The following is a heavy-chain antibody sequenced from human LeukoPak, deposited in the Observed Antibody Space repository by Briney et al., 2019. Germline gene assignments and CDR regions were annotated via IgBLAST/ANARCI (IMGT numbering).Heavy chain of an antibody. D-gene: IGHD4-17*01. CDR3: AKVYGDYDFYYYGMDV. CDR2: ISGSGGST. V-gene: IGHV3-23*01. Sequence: GGSLRLSCAASGFTFSSYAMSWVRQAPGKGLEWVSAISGSGGSTCYADSVKGRFTISRDNSKNTLYLQMNSLRAEDTAVYYCAKVYGDYDFYYYGMDVWGQGTTVTVSS. J-gene: IGHJ6*02. CDR1: GFTFSSYA.